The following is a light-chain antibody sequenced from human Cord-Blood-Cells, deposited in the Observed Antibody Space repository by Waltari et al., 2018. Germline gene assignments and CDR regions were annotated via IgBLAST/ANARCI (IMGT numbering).Light chain of an antibody. V-gene: IGLV2-8*01. Sequence: QSALTQPPSASGSPGQSVTISCTGTSSDVGGYTYVPWYQQHPGKAPKLMIYEVSKRPSGVPDRFSGSKSGNTASLTVSGLRAEDEADYYCSSYAGSNNFVVFGGGTKLTVL. CDR1: SSDVGGYTY. CDR2: EVS. J-gene: IGLJ2*01. CDR3: SSYAGSNNFVV.